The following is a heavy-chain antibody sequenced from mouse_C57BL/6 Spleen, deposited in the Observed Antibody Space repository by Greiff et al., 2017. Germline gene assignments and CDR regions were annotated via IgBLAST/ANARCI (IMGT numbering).Heavy chain of an antibody. CDR2: FHPYNDDT. D-gene: IGHD2-12*01. Sequence: QVQLQQSGAELVKPGASVKMSCKASGYTFTTYPIEWMKQNHGKSLEWIGNFHPYNDDTKYNEKFQGKATLTVEQSSSTVYLELSRLTSDDSADYYCARTTSYYAMDYWGQVASVTVAS. CDR1: GYTFTTYP. V-gene: IGHV1-47*01. J-gene: IGHJ4*01. CDR3: ARTTSYYAMDY.